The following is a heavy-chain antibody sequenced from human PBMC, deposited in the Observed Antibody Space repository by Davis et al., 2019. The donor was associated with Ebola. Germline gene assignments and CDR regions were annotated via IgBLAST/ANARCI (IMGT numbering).Heavy chain of an antibody. Sequence: SVKVSCKASGGTFSSYAISWVRQAPGQGLEWMGGIIPIFGTANYAQKFQGRVTITADESTSTAYMELSSLRSEDTAVYYCAREENYDSSGYYCYWGQGTLVTVSS. CDR3: AREENYDSSGYYCY. V-gene: IGHV1-69*13. CDR1: GGTFSSYA. CDR2: IIPIFGTA. D-gene: IGHD3-22*01. J-gene: IGHJ4*02.